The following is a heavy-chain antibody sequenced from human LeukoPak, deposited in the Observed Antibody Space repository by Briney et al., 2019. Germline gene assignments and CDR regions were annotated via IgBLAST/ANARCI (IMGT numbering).Heavy chain of an antibody. V-gene: IGHV5-51*01. J-gene: IGHJ3*02. Sequence: GESLKISCKSSGYSFTSYWIGWVRQMPGKGLEWMGIIYPGDSDTRYSPSFQGQVTISADKSISPAYLQWSSLKASDTAMYYCARREYDLWSGYSLPQMTDAFDIWGQGTMVTVSS. CDR1: GYSFTSYW. CDR3: ARREYDLWSGYSLPQMTDAFDI. D-gene: IGHD3-3*01. CDR2: IYPGDSDT.